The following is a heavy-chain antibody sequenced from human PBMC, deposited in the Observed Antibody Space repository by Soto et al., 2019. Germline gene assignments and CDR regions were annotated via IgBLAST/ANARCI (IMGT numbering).Heavy chain of an antibody. J-gene: IGHJ6*02. CDR1: GYSFTSYW. CDR2: IYPGDSDT. Sequence: GESLKISCKGSGYSFTSYWIGWVRQMPGKGLEWMGIIYPGDSDTRYSPSFQGQVTISADKSISTAYLQWSSLKASDTAMYYCARCPYYDFWSGYSHPNYYYYGMDVWGQGTTVTV. V-gene: IGHV5-51*01. D-gene: IGHD3-3*01. CDR3: ARCPYYDFWSGYSHPNYYYYGMDV.